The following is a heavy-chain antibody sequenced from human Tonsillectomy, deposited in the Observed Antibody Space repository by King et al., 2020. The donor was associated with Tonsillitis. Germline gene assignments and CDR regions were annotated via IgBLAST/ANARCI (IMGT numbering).Heavy chain of an antibody. CDR3: AIFDFWSAYSTRNYYHCFMDV. Sequence: VQLVQSGAEVKKPGSSVKVSCKASGGTFSNYAFSWVRQAPGQGLEWMGGFTPVLGAGKYPQKFQGRVTVTADGSTSTAYMALSSLRSQDTAVYYCAIFDFWSAYSTRNYYHCFMDVWGNGTTVTVSS. V-gene: IGHV1-69*01. D-gene: IGHD3-3*01. CDR2: FTPVLGAG. J-gene: IGHJ6*03. CDR1: GGTFSNYA.